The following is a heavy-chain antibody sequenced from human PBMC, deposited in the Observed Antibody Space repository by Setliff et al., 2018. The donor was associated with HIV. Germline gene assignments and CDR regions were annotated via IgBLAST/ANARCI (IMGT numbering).Heavy chain of an antibody. V-gene: IGHV3-23*01. CDR2: ITSGGST. CDR1: GFTFSSYA. CDR3: AKGFRPVDTALVSGPTY. Sequence: AGGSLRLSCAASGFTFSSYAMSWVRQTPEKGLEWVSIITSGGSTYYADSAKGRFIISRDNSQNTLYLQMNSLRADGTAIYYCAKGFRPVDTALVSGPTYWGQGIRVTVSS. J-gene: IGHJ4*02. D-gene: IGHD5-18*01.